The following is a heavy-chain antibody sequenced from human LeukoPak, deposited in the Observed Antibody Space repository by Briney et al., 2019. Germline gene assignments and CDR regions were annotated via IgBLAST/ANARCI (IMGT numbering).Heavy chain of an antibody. CDR3: ARGGGYWYFDL. V-gene: IGHV4-59*01. CDR1: GGSFSGYY. CDR2: IYYSGST. J-gene: IGHJ2*01. Sequence: MASETLSLTCAVYGGSFSGYYWSWIRQPPGKGLEWIGYIYYSGSTNYNPSLKSRVTISVDTSKNQFSLKLSSVTAADTAVYYCARGGGYWYFDLWGRGTLVTVSS. D-gene: IGHD3-10*01.